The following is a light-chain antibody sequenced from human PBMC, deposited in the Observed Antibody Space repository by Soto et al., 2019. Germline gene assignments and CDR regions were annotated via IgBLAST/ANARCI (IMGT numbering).Light chain of an antibody. CDR2: GAS. J-gene: IGKJ2*01. Sequence: DIVLTQSPDTLSLSPGERVTLPCRASQTVSNSHLAWYRQKPGQPPRLLIQGASSRATGVADRFSGDGSGKDFTLTISRLDPEDFAVYFCQQYGDLPLTFGRGTRLEMK. CDR1: QTVSNSH. CDR3: QQYGDLPLT. V-gene: IGKV3-20*01.